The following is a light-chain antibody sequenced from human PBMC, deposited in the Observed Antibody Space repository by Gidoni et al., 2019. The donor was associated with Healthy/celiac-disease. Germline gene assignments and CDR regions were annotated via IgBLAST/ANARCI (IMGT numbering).Light chain of an antibody. Sequence: SALTQPASVSVSPGQSITISCTGTSSDVGGYNYVSWYQQHPGKAPKPMIYEVSNRPSGVPDRFSGSKSGNTASLTISGLQAEDEADYYCSSYTSSSTLVFGGGTKLTVL. CDR3: SSYTSSSTLV. CDR2: EVS. CDR1: SSDVGGYNY. V-gene: IGLV2-14*01. J-gene: IGLJ3*02.